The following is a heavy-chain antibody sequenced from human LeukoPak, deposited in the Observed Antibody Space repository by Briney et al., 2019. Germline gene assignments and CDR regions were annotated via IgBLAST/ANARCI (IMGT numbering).Heavy chain of an antibody. V-gene: IGHV4-30-4*07. CDR3: ARGGNNDIVVVVAGDWYFDL. D-gene: IGHD2-15*01. CDR1: GGSISRSGYS. Sequence: SQTLSLTCAVSGGSISRSGYSWSWIRQPPGKGLDWIAYIYYTGSTYYNPSLKSRVTISLDTSKNQFSLKLTSVTAADTAVYYCARGGNNDIVVVVAGDWYFDLWGRGTLVTVSS. CDR2: IYYTGST. J-gene: IGHJ2*01.